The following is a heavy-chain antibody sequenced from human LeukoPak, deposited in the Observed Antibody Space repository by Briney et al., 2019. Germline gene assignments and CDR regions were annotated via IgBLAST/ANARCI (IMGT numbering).Heavy chain of an antibody. CDR3: ARVLGDGSNPWKEGQYYYYYVMDV. V-gene: IGHV1-2*02. J-gene: IGHJ6*02. Sequence: ASVKVSCTASGYTFSGYYMHWVRQAPGQGLEWMGLINPDSGGTNYAENLQGRVTMTRDTAISTAYMELSRLRSDDTAVYYCARVLGDGSNPWKEGQYYYYYVMDVWAQGPTVTVPS. CDR2: INPDSGGT. CDR1: GYTFSGYY. D-gene: IGHD5-24*01.